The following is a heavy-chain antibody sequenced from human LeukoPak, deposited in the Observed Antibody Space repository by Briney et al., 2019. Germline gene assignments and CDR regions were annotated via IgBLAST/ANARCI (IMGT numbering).Heavy chain of an antibody. CDR1: GYRFTSYW. V-gene: IGHV5-51*01. CDR3: ARQEGEQQLVGNAFDI. D-gene: IGHD6-13*01. J-gene: IGHJ3*02. CDR2: IYPDDSNV. Sequence: GESLKISCQGSGYRFTSYWIGWVRQMPGRGLGWVGIIYPDDSNVGYSPSFEGQVTISADKSVSTAYLQWSGLKASDTAIYYCARQEGEQQLVGNAFDIWGQGTMVTVSS.